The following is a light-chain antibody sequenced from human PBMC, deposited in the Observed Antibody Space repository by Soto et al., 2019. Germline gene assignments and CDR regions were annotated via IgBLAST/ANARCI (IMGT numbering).Light chain of an antibody. J-gene: IGKJ4*01. CDR1: QSISTF. V-gene: IGKV1-39*01. Sequence: DIQMTQSPSSLSASVGDRVTITCRASQSISTFLSWYQQKPGKAPNLLIYAASRLQSGVPSRFSGSGSGTDFTLTISSLQPEDFATYYCQKSYSVPLTFPLTFGGGTKVEIK. CDR3: QKSYSVPLTFPLT. CDR2: AAS.